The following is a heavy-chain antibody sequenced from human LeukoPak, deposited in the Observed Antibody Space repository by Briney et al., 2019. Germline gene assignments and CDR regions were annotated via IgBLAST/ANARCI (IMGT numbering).Heavy chain of an antibody. CDR2: IWYDGSNK. V-gene: IGHV3-33*01. CDR3: ARDPPYYDILTGYYDYYYGMDV. J-gene: IGHJ6*02. D-gene: IGHD3-9*01. Sequence: GGSLRLSCAASGFTFSSYGMHWVRQAPGKGLGWVAVIWYDGSNKYYADSVKGRFTISRDNSKNTLYLQMNSPRAEDTAVYYCARDPPYYDILTGYYDYYYGMDVWGQGTTVTVSS. CDR1: GFTFSSYG.